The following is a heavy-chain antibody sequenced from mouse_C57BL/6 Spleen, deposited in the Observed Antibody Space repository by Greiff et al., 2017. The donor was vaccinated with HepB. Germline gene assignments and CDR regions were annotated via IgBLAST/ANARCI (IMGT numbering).Heavy chain of an antibody. CDR3: TRERDGYDAMDY. D-gene: IGHD2-3*01. CDR1: GFTFSSYA. V-gene: IGHV5-9-1*02. J-gene: IGHJ4*01. Sequence: EVHLVESGEGLVKPGGSLKLSCAASGFTFSSYAMSWVRQTPEKRLEWVAYISSGGDYIYYADTVKGRFTISRDNARNTLYLQMSSLKSEDTAMYYCTRERDGYDAMDYWGQGTSVTVSS. CDR2: ISSGGDYI.